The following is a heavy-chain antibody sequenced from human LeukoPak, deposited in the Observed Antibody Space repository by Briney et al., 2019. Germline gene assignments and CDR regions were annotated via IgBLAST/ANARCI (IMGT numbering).Heavy chain of an antibody. D-gene: IGHD6-13*01. CDR2: IIPSFTTT. CDR1: GGTFSNFG. V-gene: IGHV1-69*13. Sequence: SVTVSCKASGGTFSNFGISWVRQAPGQGLEWMGGIIPSFTTTTYAQKFRGRVMITPHESTSTAYLELSSLTSEDTAVYYCARDPLAASAPGYFDYWGQGGLVGVSA. J-gene: IGHJ4*02. CDR3: ARDPLAASAPGYFDY.